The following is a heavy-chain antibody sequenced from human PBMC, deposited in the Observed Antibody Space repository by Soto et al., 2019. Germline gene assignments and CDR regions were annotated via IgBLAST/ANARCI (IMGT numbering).Heavy chain of an antibody. D-gene: IGHD5-18*01. Sequence: SVKVSCRSSGYTLTRYYMHWVRQAPGQGLEWMGWINPNSGGTNYAQKFQGWVTMTRDTSISTAYMELSRLRSDDTAVYYCARGLGEQLSDYYYYYGMDVWGQGTTVTVSS. CDR1: GYTLTRYY. V-gene: IGHV1-2*04. CDR2: INPNSGGT. J-gene: IGHJ6*02. CDR3: ARGLGEQLSDYYYYYGMDV.